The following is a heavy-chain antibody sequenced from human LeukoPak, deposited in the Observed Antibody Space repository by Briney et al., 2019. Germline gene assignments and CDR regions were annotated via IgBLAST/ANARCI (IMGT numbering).Heavy chain of an antibody. J-gene: IGHJ6*03. D-gene: IGHD4-17*01. V-gene: IGHV3-48*03. CDR1: VFTFSIYE. Sequence: QPGGSLRLSCAASVFTFSIYEMNWVRQAPGKGLEWVSYIRSSGSTIYYADSVKGRFTISRDNAKNSLHLQMNSLRAEDTAVYYCARDRTTRYYYYMDVWDKGTTVTVSS. CDR2: IRSSGSTI. CDR3: ARDRTTRYYYYMDV.